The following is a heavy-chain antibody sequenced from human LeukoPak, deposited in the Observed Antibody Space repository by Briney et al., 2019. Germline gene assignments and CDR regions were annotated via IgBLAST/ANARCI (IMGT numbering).Heavy chain of an antibody. J-gene: IGHJ4*02. CDR2: INQVSSHI. V-gene: IGHV3-21*04. CDR1: GFTFSSSA. Sequence: GSLRLSCAASGFTFSSSAMNWVRQAPGKGLEWVSSINQVSSHIYYADSVRGRFTISRDNAKNSLYLQMSSLRAEDTAVYYCARSRGGRNYYDSSGYQKIFDYWGQGTLVTVSS. D-gene: IGHD3-22*01. CDR3: ARSRGGRNYYDSSGYQKIFDY.